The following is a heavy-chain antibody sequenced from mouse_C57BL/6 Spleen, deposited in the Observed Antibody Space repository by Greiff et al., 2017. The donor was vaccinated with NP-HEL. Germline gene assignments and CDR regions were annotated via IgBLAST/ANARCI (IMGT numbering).Heavy chain of an antibody. CDR2: IDPSDSYT. J-gene: IGHJ2*01. Sequence: QVQLQQSGAELVMPGASVKLSCKASGYTFTSYWMHWVKQRPGQGLEWIGEIDPSDSYTNYNQKFKGKSTLTVDKSSSTAYMQLSSLTSEDSAVYYCASNYYYWGQGTTLTVSS. D-gene: IGHD2-1*01. CDR1: GYTFTSYW. V-gene: IGHV1-69*01. CDR3: ASNYYY.